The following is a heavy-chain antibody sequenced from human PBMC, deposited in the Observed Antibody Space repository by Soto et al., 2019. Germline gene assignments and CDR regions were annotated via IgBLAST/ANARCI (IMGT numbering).Heavy chain of an antibody. J-gene: IGHJ3*02. V-gene: IGHV3-53*01. D-gene: IGHD2-15*01. Sequence: LRLSCAASGFTVSSNYMSWVRQAPGKGLEWVSVIYSGGSTYYADSVKGRFTISRDNSKYTLYLQMNSLRAEDTAVYYCARRWHLTDYAFDIWGQGTMVTVSS. CDR1: GFTVSSNY. CDR3: ARRWHLTDYAFDI. CDR2: IYSGGST.